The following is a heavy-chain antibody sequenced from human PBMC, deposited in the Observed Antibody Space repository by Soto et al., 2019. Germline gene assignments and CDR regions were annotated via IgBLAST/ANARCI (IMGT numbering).Heavy chain of an antibody. CDR2: FSGSGVST. CDR3: AKSPGMYYYDSSGYYHYDY. CDR1: GLTFGAYP. J-gene: IGHJ4*02. D-gene: IGHD3-22*01. Sequence: EVQLLESGGGLAQPGGPLRPPFEAPGLTFGAYPMGWFRRAQGKGWEWVSPFSGSGVSTYYADSVKGRFTISRDNSKNTLYLQMNSLRAEDTAVYYCAKSPGMYYYDSSGYYHYDYWGQGTLVTVSS. V-gene: IGHV3-23*01.